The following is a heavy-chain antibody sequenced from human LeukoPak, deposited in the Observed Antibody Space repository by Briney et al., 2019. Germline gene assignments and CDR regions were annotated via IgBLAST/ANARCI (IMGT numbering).Heavy chain of an antibody. Sequence: GGSLRLSCAASGFTFSSYGIHWVRQAPGKGLEWVAFIRYDGSNKYYADPVKGRFTISRDNSKNTLYLQMNSLRAEDTAVYYCARSYGDYGSAFDIWGQGTMVTVSS. V-gene: IGHV3-30*02. J-gene: IGHJ3*02. CDR1: GFTFSSYG. CDR3: ARSYGDYGSAFDI. D-gene: IGHD4-17*01. CDR2: IRYDGSNK.